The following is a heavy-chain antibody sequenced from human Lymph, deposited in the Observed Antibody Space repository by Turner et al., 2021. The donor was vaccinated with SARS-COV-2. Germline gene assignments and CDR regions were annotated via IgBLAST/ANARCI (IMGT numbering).Heavy chain of an antibody. CDR3: ARDLGTYGMDV. Sequence: LQPVETGGGSTRPGGSLRPSCAASGIIVSRNYMNWVRQAPGKGVEWVSVIYSGGTTYYADSVKGRFTITRDKSKNTLYLQMKSLRVEDTAVYYCARDLGTYGMDVWGQGTTVTVSS. CDR1: GIIVSRNY. CDR2: IYSGGTT. J-gene: IGHJ6*02. D-gene: IGHD6-13*01. V-gene: IGHV3-53*02.